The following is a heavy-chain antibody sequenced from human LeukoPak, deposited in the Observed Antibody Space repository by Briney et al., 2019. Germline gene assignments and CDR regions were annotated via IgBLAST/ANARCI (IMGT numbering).Heavy chain of an antibody. J-gene: IGHJ3*02. CDR2: ASWNSDSL. D-gene: IGHD3-10*01. Sequence: TGGSLRLSCAASGFTFSSYWMSWVQHVPGKGLEWVSGASWNSDSLVYGDSVKGRFTISRDNAKNSLYLQMNSLRPEDAALYYCIKDIQRHFGELSPWNFDAFEIWGQGTMVTVSS. V-gene: IGHV3-9*01. CDR3: IKDIQRHFGELSPWNFDAFEI. CDR1: GFTFSSYW.